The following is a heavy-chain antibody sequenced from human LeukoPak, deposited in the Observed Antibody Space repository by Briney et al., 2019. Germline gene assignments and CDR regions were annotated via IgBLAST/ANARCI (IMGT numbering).Heavy chain of an antibody. Sequence: SETLSLTCTVSGGSISSGDYYWSWIRQPPGTGLEWIGYIYYSGSTYYNPSLKSRVTISVDTSKNQFSLKLSSVTAADTAVYYCARVMSRFLEWLADPWGQGTLVTVSS. D-gene: IGHD3-3*01. CDR1: GGSISSGDYY. J-gene: IGHJ5*02. V-gene: IGHV4-30-4*01. CDR3: ARVMSRFLEWLADP. CDR2: IYYSGST.